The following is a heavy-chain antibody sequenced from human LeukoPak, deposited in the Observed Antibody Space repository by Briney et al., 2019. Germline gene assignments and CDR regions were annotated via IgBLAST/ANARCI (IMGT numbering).Heavy chain of an antibody. CDR2: INHSGST. D-gene: IGHD2-21*02. Sequence: SETLSLPCAVYGGSFSGYYWSWIRQPPGKGLEWSGEINHSGSTNYNPSLKSRVTISVDTSKNQFSLKLSSMTAADTAVYYCARGMAYCGGDCPGYFQHWGQGTLVTVSS. CDR3: ARGMAYCGGDCPGYFQH. J-gene: IGHJ1*01. V-gene: IGHV4-34*01. CDR1: GGSFSGYY.